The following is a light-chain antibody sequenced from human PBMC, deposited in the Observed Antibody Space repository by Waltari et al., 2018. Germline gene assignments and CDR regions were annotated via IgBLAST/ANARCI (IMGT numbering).Light chain of an antibody. CDR2: RDS. CDR1: NIGSKN. CDR3: QVWDSSTGHVV. V-gene: IGLV3-9*01. Sequence: SYELTQPLSVSVALGQTARITCGGNNIGSKNVHWYQQKPGRAPVLVIYRDSNRPSGIPERFSGSNSGNTATLTISRAQAGDEADYYCQVWDSSTGHVVFGGGTKLTVL. J-gene: IGLJ2*01.